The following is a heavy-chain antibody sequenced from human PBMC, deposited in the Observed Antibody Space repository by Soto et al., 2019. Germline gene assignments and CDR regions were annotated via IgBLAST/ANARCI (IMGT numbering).Heavy chain of an antibody. D-gene: IGHD3-22*01. CDR1: GGSISSGDYY. CDR2: IYYSGST. CDR3: ARVGYYYDRTFDP. Sequence: SETLSLTCTVSGGSISSGDYYWSWIRQPPGKGLEWIGYIYYSGSTYYNPSLKSRVTISVDTSKNQFSLKLSSVTAADTAVYYCARVGYYYDRTFDPWGQGTLVTVSS. J-gene: IGHJ5*02. V-gene: IGHV4-30-4*01.